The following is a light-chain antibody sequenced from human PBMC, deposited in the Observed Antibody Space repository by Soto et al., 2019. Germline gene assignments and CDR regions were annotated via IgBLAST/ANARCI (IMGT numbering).Light chain of an antibody. CDR1: SSNIGAGYD. V-gene: IGLV1-40*01. CDR3: QSHDTSLSVLVV. CDR2: GNI. J-gene: IGLJ2*01. Sequence: QAVVTQPPSVSGAPGQRVTISCTGRSSNIGAGYDVHWYQQLPGTAPKLLIYGNINRPSGVPDRFSGSRSGTSASLAITGLQAEDEADYYCQSHDTSLSVLVVFGGGTKLTVL.